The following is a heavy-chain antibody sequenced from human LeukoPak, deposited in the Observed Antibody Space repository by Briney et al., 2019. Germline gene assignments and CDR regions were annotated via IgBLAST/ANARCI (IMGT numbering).Heavy chain of an antibody. V-gene: IGHV4-39*01. J-gene: IGHJ4*02. D-gene: IGHD3-16*01. CDR2: IYYSGST. Sequence: SETLSLTCTVSGGSISSSSYYWGWIRQPPGKGLEWIGSIYYSGSTYYNPSLKSRVTISVDTSKNQFSLKLSSVTAADTAVYYCARRTLANGGYYFDYWGQGTLVTVSS. CDR1: GGSISSSSYY. CDR3: ARRTLANGGYYFDY.